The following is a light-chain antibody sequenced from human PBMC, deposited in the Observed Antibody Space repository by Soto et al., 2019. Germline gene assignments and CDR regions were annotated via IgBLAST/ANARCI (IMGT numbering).Light chain of an antibody. CDR3: SSYTTSHTYV. V-gene: IGLV2-14*01. J-gene: IGLJ1*01. CDR1: SSDVGGYNY. CDR2: EVS. Sequence: QSVLTQPASLSGYPGQSITISCTGRSSDVGGYNYVSWYQQHPGKAPKFMIYEVSRRPSGVSNRFSGSKSGNTASLTVSGLQAEDEADYYCSSYTTSHTYVFGTGTKVTVL.